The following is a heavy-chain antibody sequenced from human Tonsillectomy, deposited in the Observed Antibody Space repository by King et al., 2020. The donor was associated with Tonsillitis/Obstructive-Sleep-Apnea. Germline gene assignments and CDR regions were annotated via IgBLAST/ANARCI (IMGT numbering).Heavy chain of an antibody. CDR1: GFMFDDYT. Sequence: VQLVESGGGLVQPSRSLRLSCAASGFMFDDYTMHWVRQAPGKGLEWVSSSNWNSGTIGYADSVKGRFTISRDNGKNSLYLQMNSLRAEDTALYYCAKERRQQLVLISYYMDVWGKGTTVTVSS. CDR2: SNWNSGTI. D-gene: IGHD6-13*01. V-gene: IGHV3-9*01. J-gene: IGHJ6*03. CDR3: AKERRQQLVLISYYMDV.